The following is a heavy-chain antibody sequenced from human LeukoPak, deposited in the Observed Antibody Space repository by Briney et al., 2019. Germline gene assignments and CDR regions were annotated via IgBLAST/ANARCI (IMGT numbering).Heavy chain of an antibody. V-gene: IGHV5-51*01. J-gene: IGHJ6*02. Sequence: GESLKISCKGSGYSFTTHWIGWVRQMPGKGLGWMGIIYPADSDNKYSPSFQGQVTISADKSISTAYLQWSSLKASDTAIYYCARWMFYYGSGVFHYHGMDVWGQGTTVTVSS. D-gene: IGHD3-10*01. CDR3: ARWMFYYGSGVFHYHGMDV. CDR1: GYSFTTHW. CDR2: IYPADSDN.